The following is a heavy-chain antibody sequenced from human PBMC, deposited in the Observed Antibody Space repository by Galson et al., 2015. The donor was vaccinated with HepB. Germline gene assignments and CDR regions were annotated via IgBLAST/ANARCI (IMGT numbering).Heavy chain of an antibody. CDR2: IWSDGSNK. CDR3: ARDYYDSSGYYLPGY. V-gene: IGHV3-33*01. J-gene: IGHJ4*02. CDR1: GFPFSSYG. D-gene: IGHD3-22*01. Sequence: SLRLSCAASGFPFSSYGMHWVRQAPGKGLEWVAVIWSDGSNKYYADSVKGRFTISRDNSKNTLYLQMNSLRAEDTAVYYCARDYYDSSGYYLPGYWGQGTLVTVSS.